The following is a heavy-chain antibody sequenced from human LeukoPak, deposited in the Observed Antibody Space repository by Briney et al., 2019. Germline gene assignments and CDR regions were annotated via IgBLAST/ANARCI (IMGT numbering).Heavy chain of an antibody. J-gene: IGHJ4*02. D-gene: IGHD6-19*01. CDR3: ASHSSGWYEYYFDY. Sequence: ASVKVSCKASGYTFTNLYIHWVRQAPGQGLEWMGCINPNSGGTNTAQRFQGRVPMTRDTSIATAYMELSRLRSDDTAMYYCASHSSGWYEYYFDYWGQGTLVTVSS. CDR1: GYTFTNLY. CDR2: INPNSGGT. V-gene: IGHV1-2*02.